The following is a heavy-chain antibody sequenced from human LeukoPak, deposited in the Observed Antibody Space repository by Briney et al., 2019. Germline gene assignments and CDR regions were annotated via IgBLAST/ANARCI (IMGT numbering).Heavy chain of an antibody. CDR3: ASHWGLPRTFDY. D-gene: IGHD1-26*01. V-gene: IGHV3-21*01. Sequence: GGSLRLSGAASGFTFSSYSMNWVRQAPGKGLEWVSSISSSSSYIYYADSVKGRFTISRDNAKNSLYLQMNSLRAEDTAVYYCASHWGLPRTFDYWGQGTLVTVSS. CDR2: ISSSSSYI. CDR1: GFTFSSYS. J-gene: IGHJ4*02.